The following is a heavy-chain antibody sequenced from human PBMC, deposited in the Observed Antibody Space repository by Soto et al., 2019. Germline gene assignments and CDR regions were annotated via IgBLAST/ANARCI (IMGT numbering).Heavy chain of an antibody. D-gene: IGHD6-19*01. Sequence: PSETLSLTCTVSGGSISSYYWSWIRQPPGKGLEWIGYIYYSGSTNYNPSLKSRVTISVDTSKNQFSLKLSSVTAADTAVYYCARQPSSSSGWYASAFDIWGQGTMVTVSS. V-gene: IGHV4-59*08. CDR1: GGSISSYY. CDR3: ARQPSSSSGWYASAFDI. CDR2: IYYSGST. J-gene: IGHJ3*02.